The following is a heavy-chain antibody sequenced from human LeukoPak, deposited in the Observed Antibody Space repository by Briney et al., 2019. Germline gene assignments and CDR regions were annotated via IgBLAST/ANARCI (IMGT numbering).Heavy chain of an antibody. CDR2: INHSGST. V-gene: IGHV4-34*01. CDR3: AREGGVRGVIPLGY. J-gene: IGHJ4*02. CDR1: GGSFSGYY. D-gene: IGHD3-10*01. Sequence: SETLSLTCAVYGGSFSGYYWSWIRQPPGKGLEWIGEINHSGSTNYNPSLKSRVTISVDTSKNQFSLKLSSVTAADTAVYYCAREGGVRGVIPLGYWGQGTLVTVPS.